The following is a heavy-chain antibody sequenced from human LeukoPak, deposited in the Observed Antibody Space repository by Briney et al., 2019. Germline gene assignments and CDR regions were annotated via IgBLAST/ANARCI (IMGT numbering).Heavy chain of an antibody. CDR1: GYTFTGYY. V-gene: IGHV1-2*02. J-gene: IGHJ5*02. CDR3: AREGGIVGATSDRFDP. CDR2: INPNSGGT. Sequence: ASVTVSCKGSGYTFTGYYMHWVRQPPGQGLEWMGWINPNSGGTNYAQKFQGRVTMTRDTSISTAYMELSRLRSDDTAVYYCAREGGIVGATSDRFDPWGQGTLVTVSS. D-gene: IGHD1-26*01.